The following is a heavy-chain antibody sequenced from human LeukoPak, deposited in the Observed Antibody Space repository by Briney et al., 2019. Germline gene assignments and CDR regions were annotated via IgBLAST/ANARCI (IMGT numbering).Heavy chain of an antibody. V-gene: IGHV1-69*02. CDR3: ARFRDFWSGSKDAFDI. CDR1: GGTFSSYT. J-gene: IGHJ3*02. D-gene: IGHD3-3*01. CDR2: MIPILGIA. Sequence: EASVKVSCKASGGTFSSYTISWVRQAPGQGLEWMGRMIPILGIANYAQKFQGRVTITADKSTSTAYMELSSLRSEDTAVYYCARFRDFWSGSKDAFDIWGQGTMVTVSS.